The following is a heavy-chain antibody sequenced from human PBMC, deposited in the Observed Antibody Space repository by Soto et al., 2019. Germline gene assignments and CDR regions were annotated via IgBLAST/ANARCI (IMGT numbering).Heavy chain of an antibody. J-gene: IGHJ4*02. CDR2: ISSSSSYI. Sequence: GGSLRLSCAASGFTFSSYSMNWVRQAPGKGLEWVSSISSSSSYIYYADSVKGRFTISRDNAKNSLYLQMNSLRAEDTAVYYCARGVALTIFGVVTGYYFDYWGQGTLVTVSS. CDR1: GFTFSSYS. D-gene: IGHD3-3*01. CDR3: ARGVALTIFGVVTGYYFDY. V-gene: IGHV3-21*01.